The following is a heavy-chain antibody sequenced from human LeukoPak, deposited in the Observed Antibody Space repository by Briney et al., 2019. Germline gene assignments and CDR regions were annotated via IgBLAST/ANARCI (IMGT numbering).Heavy chain of an antibody. CDR1: GGSISSYY. V-gene: IGHV4-59*01. CDR3: ARVGGYSYAPWPFDY. Sequence: SETLSLTCTVSGGSISSYYWSWIRQPPGKGLEWIGYIYYSGSTNYNPPLKSRVTISVDTSKNQFSLKLSSVTAADTAVYYCARVGGYSYAPWPFDYWGQGTLVTVSS. CDR2: IYYSGST. J-gene: IGHJ4*02. D-gene: IGHD5-18*01.